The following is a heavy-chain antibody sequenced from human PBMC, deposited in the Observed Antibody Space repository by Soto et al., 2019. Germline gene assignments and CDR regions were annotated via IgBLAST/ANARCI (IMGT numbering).Heavy chain of an antibody. J-gene: IGHJ5*02. Sequence: GASVKVSCKASGGTFSSYTISWVRQAPGQGLEWMGRIIPILGIANYAQKLQGRVTMTTDKSTSTAYMELRSLRSDDTAVHYRAREDDWFDPWGQGTLVTVSS. CDR2: IIPILGIA. CDR1: GGTFSSYT. CDR3: AREDDWFDP. V-gene: IGHV1-69*04.